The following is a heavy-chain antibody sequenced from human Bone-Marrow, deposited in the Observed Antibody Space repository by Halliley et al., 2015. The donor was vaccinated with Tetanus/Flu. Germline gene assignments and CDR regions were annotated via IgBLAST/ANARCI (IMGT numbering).Heavy chain of an antibody. CDR2: TIIYNGNI. D-gene: IGHD6-19*01. V-gene: IGHV1-18*01. Sequence: WMAWTIIYNGNIRYAQKFQGSVTVTTDTSASTAYMELRSLRADDSAVYYCARVGSGWYNNWFDPWGQGTLVTVSS. J-gene: IGHJ5*02. CDR3: ARVGSGWYNNWFDP.